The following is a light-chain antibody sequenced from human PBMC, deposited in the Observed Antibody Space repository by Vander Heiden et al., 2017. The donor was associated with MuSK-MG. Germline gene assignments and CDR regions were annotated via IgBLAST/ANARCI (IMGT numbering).Light chain of an antibody. CDR1: QSVSRDF. CDR3: LQYGTSPWT. Sequence: EIVLTQSPGALSLSPGERATLSCRASQSVSRDFLAWYQQKPGQAPRLLIYVASSRATGIPDRFSGSGSGTDFTLTISRLEPEDFAVFYCLQYGTSPWTFGQGTKVELK. J-gene: IGKJ1*01. V-gene: IGKV3-20*01. CDR2: VAS.